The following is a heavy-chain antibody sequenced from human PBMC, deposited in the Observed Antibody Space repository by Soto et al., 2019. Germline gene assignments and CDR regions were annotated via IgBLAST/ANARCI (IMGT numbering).Heavy chain of an antibody. CDR2: IYYSGST. D-gene: IGHD6-19*01. Sequence: SATLSLTCTVSGGSISSYYWSWIRQPPGKGLEWIGYIYYSGSTNYNPSLKSRVTISVDTSKNQFSLKLSSVTAADTAVYYCARDSSGWSFDYWGQGTLVTVSS. CDR1: GGSISSYY. CDR3: ARDSSGWSFDY. J-gene: IGHJ4*02. V-gene: IGHV4-59*01.